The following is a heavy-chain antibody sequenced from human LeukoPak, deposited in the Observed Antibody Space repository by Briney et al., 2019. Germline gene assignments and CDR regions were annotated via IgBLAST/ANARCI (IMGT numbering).Heavy chain of an antibody. CDR1: GYTFSGYY. CDR2: INPNSGGT. CDR3: SRARLAVAGSLVDY. D-gene: IGHD6-19*01. Sequence: ASVKVSCKASGYTFSGYYMHWVRQAPGQGLEWMGWINPNSGGTNSAPKFQGRVTMTRDTSISTVYMELSRLRSDDTAVYYCSRARLAVAGSLVDYWGQGTLVTVSS. V-gene: IGHV1-2*02. J-gene: IGHJ4*02.